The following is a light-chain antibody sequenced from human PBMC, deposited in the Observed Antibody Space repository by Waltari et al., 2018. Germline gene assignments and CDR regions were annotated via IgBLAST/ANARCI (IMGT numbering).Light chain of an antibody. V-gene: IGLV2-14*01. CDR2: EVS. Sequence: QSALTQPASVSGSPGQSITISCSGASSDIGGSKFVSWYQPHPDKAPKLWIYEVSKRPSGVSICFSGTKSANTASLTISGLQAEDEGDYYCASYTSVSTLVVFGGGTKLTVL. CDR3: ASYTSVSTLVV. CDR1: SSDIGGSKF. J-gene: IGLJ2*01.